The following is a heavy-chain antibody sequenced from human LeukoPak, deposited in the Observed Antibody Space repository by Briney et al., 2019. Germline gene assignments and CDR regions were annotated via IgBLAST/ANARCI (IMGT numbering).Heavy chain of an antibody. CDR2: IYLGDSDT. CDR1: GYSFTSYW. CDR3: ARLGEPRYYFDY. V-gene: IGHV5-51*01. D-gene: IGHD3-10*01. Sequence: GESLKISFKGSGYSFTSYWIGWVRQMPGKGLEWMGIIYLGDSDTRYSPSFQGQVTISADKSTSIAYLQWSSLKASDTAIYYCARLGEPRYYFDYWGQGTLVTVSS. J-gene: IGHJ4*02.